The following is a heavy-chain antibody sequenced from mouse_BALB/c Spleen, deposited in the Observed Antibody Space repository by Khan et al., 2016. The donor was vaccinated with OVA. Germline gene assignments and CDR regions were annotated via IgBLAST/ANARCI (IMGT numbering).Heavy chain of an antibody. V-gene: IGHV1S81*02. CDR3: SRTGYGTFAY. D-gene: IGHD2-1*01. Sequence: QVQLQQSGAELVKPGASVRLSCKASGYTFTNYYLYWVQQRPGHGLEWIGDINPSNGGTNFNEKFKNKVTLTVDKSSSTAYMQLSSLTSEDSAVYYCSRTGYGTFAYWGQGTLVTVSA. CDR1: GYTFTNYY. J-gene: IGHJ3*01. CDR2: INPSNGGT.